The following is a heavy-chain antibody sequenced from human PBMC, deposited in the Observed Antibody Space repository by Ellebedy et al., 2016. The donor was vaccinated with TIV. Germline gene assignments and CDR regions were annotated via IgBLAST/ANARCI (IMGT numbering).Heavy chain of an antibody. CDR1: GFTFSSYA. D-gene: IGHD4-17*01. V-gene: IGHV3-30-3*01. Sequence: GESLKISXAASGFTFSSYAMHWVRQAPGKGLEWVAVISYDGSNKYYADSVKGRFTISRDNSKNTLYLQMNSLRAEDTAVYYCARDGTVSLDGDTKYNWFDPWGQGTLVTVSS. CDR3: ARDGTVSLDGDTKYNWFDP. CDR2: ISYDGSNK. J-gene: IGHJ5*02.